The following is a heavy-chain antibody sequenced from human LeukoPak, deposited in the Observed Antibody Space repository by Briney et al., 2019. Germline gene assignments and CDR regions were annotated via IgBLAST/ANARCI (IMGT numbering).Heavy chain of an antibody. V-gene: IGHV3-30*02. J-gene: IGHJ4*02. CDR2: IRYDRNNK. Sequence: GGSLRFSCTASGFTFSSTGMHWVRQAPGKGLEWVSYIRYDRNNKYYGDSVKGRLTVSRDNSKNTLYLQMNSLRVEDTAVYYCARTDNPDYWGQGNLFSVSS. D-gene: IGHD1-14*01. CDR3: ARTDNPDY. CDR1: GFTFSSTG.